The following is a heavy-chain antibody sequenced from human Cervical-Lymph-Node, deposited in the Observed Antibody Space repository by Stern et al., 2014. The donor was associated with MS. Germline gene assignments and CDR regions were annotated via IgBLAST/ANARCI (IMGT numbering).Heavy chain of an antibody. D-gene: IGHD5-18*01. Sequence: QVQLMQSGAEVKKPGSSVKVSCKASGGTFRSKAISWVRQAPGQGLEWMGGIIPMFGTSNYAQKFQGRVTITADESTSTAYMELISLRSDDTAVYYCARDRDTAMVNYYYGMDVWGQGTTVTVSS. V-gene: IGHV1-69*01. CDR2: IIPMFGTS. CDR3: ARDRDTAMVNYYYGMDV. CDR1: GGTFRSKA. J-gene: IGHJ6*02.